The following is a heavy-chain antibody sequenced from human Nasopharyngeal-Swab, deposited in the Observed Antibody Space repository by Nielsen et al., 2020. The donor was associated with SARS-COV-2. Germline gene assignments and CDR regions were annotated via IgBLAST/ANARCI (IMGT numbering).Heavy chain of an antibody. CDR2: ISVDGGST. D-gene: IGHD4-23*01. J-gene: IGHJ4*02. V-gene: IGHV3-43*02. Sequence: GSLSLSCAASGFTFDDSAMHWVRQAPGKGLEWVSLISVDGGSTYSADSVKGRFTISRDNSENSLYLQMNSLRIEDTALYYCAKGNYGGKVDSWGQGTLVTVSS. CDR1: GFTFDDSA. CDR3: AKGNYGGKVDS.